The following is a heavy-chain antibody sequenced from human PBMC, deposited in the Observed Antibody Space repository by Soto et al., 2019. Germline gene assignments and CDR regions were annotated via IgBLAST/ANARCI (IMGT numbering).Heavy chain of an antibody. V-gene: IGHV1-46*01. Sequence: AAVKVSCKASGYTFTNYYIHWVRQAPGQGLEWMGIVNPSGYTSTLAQKFQGRLTVTSDTSTSTVYMELGSLTSEDTAVYYCARDLHGAFTTMVYWGQGTLVTVSS. CDR3: ARDLHGAFTTMVY. D-gene: IGHD5-18*01. J-gene: IGHJ4*02. CDR1: GYTFTNYY. CDR2: VNPSGYTS.